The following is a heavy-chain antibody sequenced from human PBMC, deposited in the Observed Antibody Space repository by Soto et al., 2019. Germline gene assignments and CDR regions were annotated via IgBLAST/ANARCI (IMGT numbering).Heavy chain of an antibody. J-gene: IGHJ4*02. CDR1: GFTFDDYA. CDR3: AKVSEITIALQYYFDY. Sequence: EVQLVESGGGLVQPGRSLRLSCAASGFTFDDYAMHWVRQAPGKGLEWVSGISWNCGSIGYADSVKGRFTISRDNAKNSLYLQTNSLRAKDTALYYCAKVSEITIALQYYFDYWGQGTLVTVSS. CDR2: ISWNCGSI. V-gene: IGHV3-9*01. D-gene: IGHD3-9*01.